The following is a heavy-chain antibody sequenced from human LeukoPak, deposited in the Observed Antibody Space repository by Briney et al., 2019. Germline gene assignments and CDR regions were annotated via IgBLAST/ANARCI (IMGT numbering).Heavy chain of an antibody. J-gene: IGHJ4*02. CDR1: GFTFSDYY. CDR2: ISSSGSTI. D-gene: IGHD5-24*01. CDR3: ARDRDGYNYFDY. V-gene: IGHV3-11*01. Sequence: PGGSLRLSSAASGFTFSDYYMSCIRQAPGKGLEWFSCISSSGSTICYADSVKGRFTISRDNAKNSLYLQMNSLRAEDTAVYYCARDRDGYNYFDYWGQGTLVTVSS.